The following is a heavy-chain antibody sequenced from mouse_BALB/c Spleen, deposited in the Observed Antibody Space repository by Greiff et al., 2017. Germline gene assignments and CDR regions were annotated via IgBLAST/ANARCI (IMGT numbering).Heavy chain of an antibody. V-gene: IGHV5-6*01. J-gene: IGHJ2*01. CDR1: GFTFSSYG. CDR2: ISSGGSYT. CDR3: AREGAYYRYHYFDY. Sequence: EVQVVESGGDLVKPGGSLKLSCAASGFTFSSYGMSWVRQTPDKRLEWVATISSGGSYTYYPDSVKGRFTISRDNAKNTLYLQMSSLKSEDTAMYYCAREGAYYRYHYFDYWGQGTTLTVSS. D-gene: IGHD2-14*01.